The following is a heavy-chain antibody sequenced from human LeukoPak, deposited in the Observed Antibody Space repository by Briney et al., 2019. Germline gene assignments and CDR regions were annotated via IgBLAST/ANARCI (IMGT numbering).Heavy chain of an antibody. CDR1: GGSISSGGYY. J-gene: IGHJ3*02. CDR3: ATGEYQLLGGSGAFDI. D-gene: IGHD2-2*01. V-gene: IGHV4-31*03. Sequence: SETLSLTCTVSGGSISSGGYYWSWIRQHPGKDLEWIGYIYYSGSTYYNPSSKSRVTISVDTSKNQFSLKLSSVTAADTAVYYYATGEYQLLGGSGAFDIWGQGTMVTVSS. CDR2: IYYSGST.